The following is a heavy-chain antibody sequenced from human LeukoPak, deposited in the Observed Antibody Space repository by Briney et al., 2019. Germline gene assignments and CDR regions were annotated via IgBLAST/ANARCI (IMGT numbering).Heavy chain of an antibody. CDR1: GFTFSSYG. D-gene: IGHD1-26*01. J-gene: IGHJ4*02. CDR3: ARGERYSGSYLDY. CDR2: INSDGSST. V-gene: IGHV3-74*01. Sequence: GGSLRLSCAASGFTFSSYGMHWVRQAPGKGLVWVSRINSDGSSTSYADSVKGRFTISRDNAKNTLYLQMNSLRAEDTAVYYCARGERYSGSYLDYWGQGTLVTVSS.